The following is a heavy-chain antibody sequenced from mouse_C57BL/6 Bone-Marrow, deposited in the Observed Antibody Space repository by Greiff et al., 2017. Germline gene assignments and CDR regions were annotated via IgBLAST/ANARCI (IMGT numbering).Heavy chain of an antibody. CDR1: GFNIKDDY. V-gene: IGHV14-4*01. D-gene: IGHD1-1*01. CDR3: TTDYGSIYPAWFAY. J-gene: IGHJ3*01. CDR2: IDPENGDT. Sequence: VQLQQSGAELVRPGASVKLSCTASGFNIKDDYMHWVKQRPEQGLEWIGWIDPENGDTEYASKFQGKATITADTSSNTAYLQLSSLTSEDTAVYFCTTDYGSIYPAWFAYWGQGTLVTVSA.